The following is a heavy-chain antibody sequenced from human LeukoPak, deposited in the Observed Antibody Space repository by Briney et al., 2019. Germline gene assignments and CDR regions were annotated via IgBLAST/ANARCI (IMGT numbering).Heavy chain of an antibody. J-gene: IGHJ4*02. CDR3: ARGDYGGDYFDY. CDR1: GFSFITSW. V-gene: IGHV3-7*05. Sequence: GRSLRLSCAASGFSFITSWMNWVRQAPGKGLEWVANIKPDGSAGYSVDSVKGRFTISRDNSKNTLYLQMNSLRAEDTAVYYCARGDYGGDYFDYWGQGTLVTVSS. D-gene: IGHD4-23*01. CDR2: IKPDGSAG.